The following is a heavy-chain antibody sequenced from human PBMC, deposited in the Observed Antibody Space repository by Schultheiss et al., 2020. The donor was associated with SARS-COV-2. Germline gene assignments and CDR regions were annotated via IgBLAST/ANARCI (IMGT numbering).Heavy chain of an antibody. V-gene: IGHV3-30*07. D-gene: IGHD3-3*01. CDR3: ARGAIAGYDFWSGYYLYYYYYMDV. Sequence: GGSLRLSCAASGFTFSSYAMHWVRQAPGKGLEWVAVISYDGSNKYYADSVKGRFTISRDNSKNTLYLQMNSLRAEDTAVYYCARGAIAGYDFWSGYYLYYYYYMDVWGKGTTVTVSS. CDR1: GFTFSSYA. J-gene: IGHJ6*03. CDR2: ISYDGSNK.